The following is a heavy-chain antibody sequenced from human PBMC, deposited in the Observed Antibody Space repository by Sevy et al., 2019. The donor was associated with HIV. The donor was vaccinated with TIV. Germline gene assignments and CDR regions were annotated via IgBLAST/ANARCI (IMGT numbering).Heavy chain of an antibody. D-gene: IGHD3-16*01. CDR2: MNQDGTER. J-gene: IGHJ4*02. Sequence: GGSLRLSCAASGFTFSTYWMTWVRQAPGKGLELVATMNQDGTERDYVDSVKGRFTISRDNTKTSLFLQMNSLSAEDTGVYYCVREGLGGFSYSLDCWGQGSLVTVSS. CDR3: VREGLGGFSYSLDC. CDR1: GFTFSTYW. V-gene: IGHV3-7*01.